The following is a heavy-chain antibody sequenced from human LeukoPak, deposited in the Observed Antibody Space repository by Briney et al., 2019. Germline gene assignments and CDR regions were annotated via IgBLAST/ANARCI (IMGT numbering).Heavy chain of an antibody. CDR2: INHSGST. CDR1: GGSISSYY. CDR3: ARGPTCLGYSSGWYKKGIDY. V-gene: IGHV4-34*01. J-gene: IGHJ4*02. Sequence: SETLSLTCTVSGGSISSYYWSWIRQPPGKGLEWIGEINHSGSTNYNPSLKSRVTISVDTSKNQFSLKLSSVTAADTAVYYCARGPTCLGYSSGWYKKGIDYWGQGTLVTVSS. D-gene: IGHD6-19*01.